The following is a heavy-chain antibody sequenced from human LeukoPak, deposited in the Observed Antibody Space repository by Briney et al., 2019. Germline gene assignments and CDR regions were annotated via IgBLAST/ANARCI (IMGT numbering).Heavy chain of an antibody. CDR2: IYHSGST. CDR3: ARIAARPGWFDP. J-gene: IGHJ5*02. D-gene: IGHD6-6*01. Sequence: SETLSLTCTVPGYSISSGYYWGWSRQPPGKGLEWIGSIYHSGSTYYNPSLKSRVTISVDTSKNHFSLKLSSVTAADTAVYYCARIAARPGWFDPWGQGTLVTVSS. CDR1: GYSISSGYY. V-gene: IGHV4-38-2*02.